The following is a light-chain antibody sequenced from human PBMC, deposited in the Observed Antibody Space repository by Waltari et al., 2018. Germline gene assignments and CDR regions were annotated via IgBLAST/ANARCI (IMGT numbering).Light chain of an antibody. CDR1: SPNIGNNY. V-gene: IGLV1-51*01. J-gene: IGLJ2*01. CDR3: GTWDSSLSAGV. Sequence: QSVLTQPPSVSAAPGQTVTISCSGSSPNIGNNYVSWYQQPPGTAPKLLIYDNNKRPSGIPDRFSGFKSGTSATLGITGLQTGDEADYYCGTWDSSLSAGVFGGGTKLTVL. CDR2: DNN.